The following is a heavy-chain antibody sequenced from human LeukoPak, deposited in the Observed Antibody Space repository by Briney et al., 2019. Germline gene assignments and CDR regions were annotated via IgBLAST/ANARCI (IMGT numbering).Heavy chain of an antibody. CDR3: ARGYCIGGSCYSLDY. Sequence: SMKVSCKASGGTFSSYTISWVRQAPGQGLEWMGRIIPTLAIANYAQKFQGRVTITADKSTSTAYRELSSLRSEDTAVYYCARGYCIGGSCYSLDYWGQGTLVTVSS. V-gene: IGHV1-69*02. D-gene: IGHD2-15*01. J-gene: IGHJ4*02. CDR2: IIPTLAIA. CDR1: GGTFSSYT.